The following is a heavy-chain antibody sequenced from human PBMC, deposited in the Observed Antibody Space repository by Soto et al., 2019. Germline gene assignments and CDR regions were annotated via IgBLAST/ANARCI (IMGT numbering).Heavy chain of an antibody. CDR1: GYTFTGYY. V-gene: IGHV1-2*02. CDR3: ARDLPGTTVNFDY. Sequence: GASVKVSCKASGYTFTGYYMHWVRQAPGQGLEWMGWINPNSGGTNYAQKFRGRVTMTRDTSISTAYMELSRLRSDDTAVYYCARDLPGTTVNFDYWGQGILVTVSS. J-gene: IGHJ4*02. CDR2: INPNSGGT. D-gene: IGHD1-1*01.